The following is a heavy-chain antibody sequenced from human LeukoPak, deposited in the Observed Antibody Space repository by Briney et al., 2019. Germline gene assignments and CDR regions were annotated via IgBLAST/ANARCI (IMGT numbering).Heavy chain of an antibody. V-gene: IGHV4-59*08. Sequence: SETLSLTCTVSGGSISSYYWSWIRQPPGKGLEWIGYIYYSGSTNYNPSLKSRVTISVDTSKNQFSLKLSSVTAAVTAVYYCARSDTAMVNLDYWGQGTLVTVSS. CDR1: GGSISSYY. J-gene: IGHJ4*02. CDR2: IYYSGST. D-gene: IGHD5-18*01. CDR3: ARSDTAMVNLDY.